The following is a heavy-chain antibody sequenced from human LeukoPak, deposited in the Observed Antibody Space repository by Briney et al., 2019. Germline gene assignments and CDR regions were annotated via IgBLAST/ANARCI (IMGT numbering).Heavy chain of an antibody. CDR1: RYTFTGYY. Sequence: ASVKVSCKASRYTFTGYYMHWVRQAPGQGLEWMGWISAYNGNTNYAQKLQGRVTMTTDTSTSTAYMELRGLRSDDTAVYYCARVSSGSARDYFDYWGQGTLVTVSS. J-gene: IGHJ4*02. CDR2: ISAYNGNT. CDR3: ARVSSGSARDYFDY. D-gene: IGHD6-6*01. V-gene: IGHV1-18*04.